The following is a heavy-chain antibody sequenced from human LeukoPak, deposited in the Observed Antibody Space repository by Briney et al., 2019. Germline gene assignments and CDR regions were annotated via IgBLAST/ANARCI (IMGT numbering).Heavy chain of an antibody. J-gene: IGHJ6*03. D-gene: IGHD4-11*01. CDR1: GGTFSSYA. CDR3: ARDPSKPYYYYYMDV. V-gene: IGHV1-2*02. Sequence: ASVKVSCKASGGTFSSYAITWMRQAPGQGLEWMGWINPSSGDTSYAQKFQGRVTMTSDTSISTAYMELSRLRSDDTAVYYCARDPSKPYYYYYMDVWGKGTTVTVSS. CDR2: INPSSGDT.